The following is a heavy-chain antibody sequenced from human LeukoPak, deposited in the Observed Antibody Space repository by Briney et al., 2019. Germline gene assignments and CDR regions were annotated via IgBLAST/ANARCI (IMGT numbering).Heavy chain of an antibody. Sequence: SETLSLTCAVSGYSISSGYYWGWIRPPPGKGLEWIGSIYHSGSTYYNPSLKSRVTISVDTSKNQFSLKLSSVTAADTAVYYCARRPYRDCSSTSCFYYYYMDVWGKGTTVTVSS. D-gene: IGHD2-2*01. V-gene: IGHV4-38-2*01. CDR1: GYSISSGYY. CDR2: IYHSGST. J-gene: IGHJ6*03. CDR3: ARRPYRDCSSTSCFYYYYMDV.